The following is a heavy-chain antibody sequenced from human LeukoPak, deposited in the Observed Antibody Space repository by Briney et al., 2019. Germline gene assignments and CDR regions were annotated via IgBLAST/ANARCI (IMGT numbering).Heavy chain of an antibody. V-gene: IGHV4-34*01. D-gene: IGHD3-22*01. CDR1: GGSFSGYY. CDR2: INHSGST. CDR3: ARHTYYYDSSVGY. J-gene: IGHJ4*02. Sequence: SETLSLTCAVYGGSFSGYYWSWIRQPPGKGLEWIGEINHSGSTNYNPSLKSRVTISVDTSKNQFSLKLSSVTAADTAVYYCARHTYYYDSSVGYWGQGTLVTVSS.